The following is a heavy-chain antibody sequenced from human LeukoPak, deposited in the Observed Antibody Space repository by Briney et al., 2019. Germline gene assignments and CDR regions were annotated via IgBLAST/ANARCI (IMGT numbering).Heavy chain of an antibody. CDR3: ARERTKYQLLYYYHGMDV. J-gene: IGHJ6*02. CDR1: GYTFTSYY. D-gene: IGHD2-2*01. V-gene: IGHV1-46*01. Sequence: ASVKVSCKASGYTFTSYYMHWVRQAPGQGLEWMGIINPSGGSTSYAQKFQGRVTMTRDTSTSTVYMELSSLRSEDTAVYYCARERTKYQLLYYYHGMDVWGQGTTVTVSS. CDR2: INPSGGST.